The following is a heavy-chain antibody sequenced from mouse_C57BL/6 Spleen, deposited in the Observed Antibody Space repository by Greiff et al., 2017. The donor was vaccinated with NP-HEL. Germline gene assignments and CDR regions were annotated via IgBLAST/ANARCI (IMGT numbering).Heavy chain of an antibody. CDR2: IRNKANGYTT. J-gene: IGHJ2*01. CDR3: ARYSNYLFDY. Sequence: EVKLMESGGGLVQPGGSLSLSCAASGFTFTDYYMSWVRQPPGKALEWLGFIRNKANGYTTEYSASVKGRFTISRDNSQSILYLQMNAMRAEDSATYYGARYSNYLFDYWGQGTTLTVSS. V-gene: IGHV7-3*01. CDR1: GFTFTDYY. D-gene: IGHD2-1*01.